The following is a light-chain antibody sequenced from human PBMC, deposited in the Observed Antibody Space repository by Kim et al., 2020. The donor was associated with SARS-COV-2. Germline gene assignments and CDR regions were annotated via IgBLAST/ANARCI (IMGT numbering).Light chain of an antibody. J-gene: IGLJ3*02. V-gene: IGLV2-14*03. CDR1: SSDVGGYNY. CDR2: DVS. Sequence: GQTITISCTGTSSDVGGYNYVSWYQQHPGKAPKIMIYDVSNRPSGVYNRFSGSKSGNTASLTISGLQAEDEADYYCSSYTSSSNWVFGGGTQLTVL. CDR3: SSYTSSSNWV.